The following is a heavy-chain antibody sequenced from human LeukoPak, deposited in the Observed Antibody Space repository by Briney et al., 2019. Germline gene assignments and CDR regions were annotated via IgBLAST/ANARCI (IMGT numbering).Heavy chain of an antibody. J-gene: IGHJ4*02. Sequence: ASVTVSCTASGGTFSSYAISWVRQAPGQGLEWMGGIIPIFGTANYAQKFQGRVTITADESTSTAYMELRSLRSDDTAVYYCARETSGSWDYWGQGTLVTVSS. D-gene: IGHD3-10*01. V-gene: IGHV1-69*13. CDR1: GGTFSSYA. CDR3: ARETSGSWDY. CDR2: IIPIFGTA.